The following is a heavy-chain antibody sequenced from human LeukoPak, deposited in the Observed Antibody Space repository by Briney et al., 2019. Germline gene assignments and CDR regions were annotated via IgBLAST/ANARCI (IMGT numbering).Heavy chain of an antibody. V-gene: IGHV3-20*04. D-gene: IGHD6-13*01. Sequence: GGSLRLSCAASGFTFDDYAMHWVRHAPGKGLEWVSGINWNGGSTGYADSVKGRFTISRDNAKNSLYLQMNSLRAEDTALYYCARDPLAAAGTNYYYMDVWGKGTTVTVSS. CDR2: INWNGGST. CDR1: GFTFDDYA. J-gene: IGHJ6*03. CDR3: ARDPLAAAGTNYYYMDV.